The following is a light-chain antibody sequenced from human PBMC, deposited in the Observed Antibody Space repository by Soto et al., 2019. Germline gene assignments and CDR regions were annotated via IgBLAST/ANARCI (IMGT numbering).Light chain of an antibody. CDR3: QQYNSYSPTT. V-gene: IGKV1-5*01. Sequence: DIQMTQSPSTLSASVGDRVTITCRASQSISSWLAWYQQKPGKAPKLLIYDASSLKSGVPSRFSGSGSGTEFTLTISSLQPDDFATYYCQQYNSYSPTTFGQGTK. CDR1: QSISSW. CDR2: DAS. J-gene: IGKJ1*01.